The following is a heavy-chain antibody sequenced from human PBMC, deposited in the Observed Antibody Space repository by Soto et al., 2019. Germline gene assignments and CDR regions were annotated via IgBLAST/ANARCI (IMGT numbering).Heavy chain of an antibody. Sequence: VQLVESGGGLVQPGGSLRLSCAASGFTVSNNYMGWVRQAPGKGLEWVSIFYSGGDTFYSDSFNGRFSISIDYLKNTLYLQMNSLRDEATAVYYCARDSRYYDPLSGDYYYYMDVWGKGTTVTVSS. J-gene: IGHJ6*03. D-gene: IGHD3-3*01. CDR1: GFTVSNNY. V-gene: IGHV3-66*01. CDR2: FYSGGDT. CDR3: ARDSRYYDPLSGDYYYYMDV.